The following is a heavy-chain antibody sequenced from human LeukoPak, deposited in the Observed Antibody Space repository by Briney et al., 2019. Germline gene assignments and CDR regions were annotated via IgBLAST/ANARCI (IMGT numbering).Heavy chain of an antibody. CDR2: IWSDGSNK. V-gene: IGHV3-30*02. D-gene: IGHD3-22*01. J-gene: IGHJ4*02. Sequence: GGSLRLSCAASGFTFSSYGMHWVRQAPGKGLEWVAVIWSDGSNKYYADSVKGRFTISRDNSENTLYLQMNSLRAEDTAVYYCAKDEYRPSGYYYDSSGYYGIDYWGQGTLVTVSS. CDR3: AKDEYRPSGYYYDSSGYYGIDY. CDR1: GFTFSSYG.